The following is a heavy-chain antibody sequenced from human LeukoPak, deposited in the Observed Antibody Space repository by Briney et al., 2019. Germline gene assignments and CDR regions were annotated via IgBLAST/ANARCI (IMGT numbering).Heavy chain of an antibody. CDR3: ARGLKQLNYFDY. CDR2: ICYSGST. J-gene: IGHJ4*02. CDR1: GDSFSGSSYY. Sequence: SETLSLTCTVSGDSFSGSSYYWGWVRQLPGRGLEWLGNICYSGSTSYTPSLKSRVTISVDTSKNQFSLRLSSVTAADTAVYFCARGLKQLNYFDYWGQGTLVTVSS. V-gene: IGHV4-39*07. D-gene: IGHD6-13*01.